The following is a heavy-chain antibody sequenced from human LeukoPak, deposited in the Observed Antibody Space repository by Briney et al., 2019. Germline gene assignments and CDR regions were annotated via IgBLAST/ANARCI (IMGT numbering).Heavy chain of an antibody. V-gene: IGHV4-59*01. CDR3: ARTTEGYCSSASCFGFSYSYYMDV. CDR2: IYYSGST. J-gene: IGHJ6*03. D-gene: IGHD2-2*01. CDR1: GFTFSDYY. Sequence: GSLRLSCVASGFTFSDYYMGWIRQPPGKGLEWIGYIYYSGSTNYNPSLKSRVTISVDTSKNQFSLKLSSVIAADTAVYYCARTTEGYCSSASCFGFSYSYYMDVWGKGTTVTISS.